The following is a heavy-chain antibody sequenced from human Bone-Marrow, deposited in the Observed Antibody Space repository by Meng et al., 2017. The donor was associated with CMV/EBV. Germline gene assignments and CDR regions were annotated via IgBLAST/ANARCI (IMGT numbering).Heavy chain of an antibody. CDR1: GFTFSSYG. CDR3: AKASGAGAEYYQH. CDR2: IWYDGSNK. V-gene: IGHV3-33*06. D-gene: IGHD4/OR15-4a*01. J-gene: IGHJ1*01. Sequence: GGSLRPSCAASGFTFSSYGMHWVRQAPGKGLEWVAVIWYDGSNKYYADSVKGRFTISRDNSKNTLYLQMNSLRAEDTAVYYCAKASGAGAEYYQHWGQGTLVTVSS.